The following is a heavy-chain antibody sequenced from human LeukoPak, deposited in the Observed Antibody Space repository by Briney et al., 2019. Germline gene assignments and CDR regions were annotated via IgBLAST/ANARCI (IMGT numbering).Heavy chain of an antibody. D-gene: IGHD3-9*01. J-gene: IGHJ3*02. V-gene: IGHV3-23*01. CDR3: ARVGLRYFDWLLSSDAFDI. Sequence: GGSLRLSCVASGFIFSDYAMNWVRQAPGKGLEWVSVVGVDDATGYKDSVKGRFAISRDNSKNTLSLQMNSLRAEDTAVYYCARVGLRYFDWLLSSDAFDIWGQGTMVTVSS. CDR1: GFIFSDYA. CDR2: VGVDDAT.